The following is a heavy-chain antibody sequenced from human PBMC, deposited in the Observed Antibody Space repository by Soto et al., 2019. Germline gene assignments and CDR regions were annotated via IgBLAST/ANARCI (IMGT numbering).Heavy chain of an antibody. Sequence: EVQLLESGGGLVQPGGSLRLSCAASGITISNYPMSWVRQAPGKGLDWVSGISGSGDRTYYADSAKGRFTISKDISKNSLCLQLDNLGVEDTAVYFCVKDDGGYPSTAPHWGQGTLVTVSS. CDR2: ISGSGDRT. J-gene: IGHJ1*01. D-gene: IGHD3-22*01. V-gene: IGHV3-23*01. CDR3: VKDDGGYPSTAPH. CDR1: GITISNYP.